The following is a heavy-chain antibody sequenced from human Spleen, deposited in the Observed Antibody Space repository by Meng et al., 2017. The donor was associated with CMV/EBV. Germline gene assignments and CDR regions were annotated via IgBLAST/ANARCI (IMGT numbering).Heavy chain of an antibody. D-gene: IGHD3-22*01. CDR2: IYYSGNT. V-gene: IGHV4-30-4*08. J-gene: IGHJ4*02. CDR1: GGSISSGDYY. CDR3: ARASYHESSGYWGAYSDY. Sequence: SETLSLTCTVSGGSISSGDYYWSWVRQPPGKGLEWIGYIYYSGNTYYKPSLKSRLIISPDTSKSQFFLKLNSVTAADTAVYYCARASYHESSGYWGAYSDYWGQGTLVTVSS.